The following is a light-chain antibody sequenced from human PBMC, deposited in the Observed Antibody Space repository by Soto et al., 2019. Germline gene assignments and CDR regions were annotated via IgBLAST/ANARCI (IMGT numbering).Light chain of an antibody. CDR3: QQYGSSSWT. V-gene: IGKV3-20*01. Sequence: EIVLTQSPDTLSLSPGERATLSCRASQSLSSSYLAWYQHKPGQAPRLLIYGASSRATGIPDRFSGSGSGTDFTLSISRLEPEDFAVYYCQQYGSSSWTFGQGTKVKIK. CDR2: GAS. CDR1: QSLSSSY. J-gene: IGKJ1*01.